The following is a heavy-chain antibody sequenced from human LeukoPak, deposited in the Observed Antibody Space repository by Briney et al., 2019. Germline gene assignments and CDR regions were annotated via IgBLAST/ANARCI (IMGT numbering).Heavy chain of an antibody. CDR3: KKDLGIAAAGTNWFDP. J-gene: IGHJ5*02. CDR1: GFTVSSNE. V-gene: IGHV3-38-3*01. D-gene: IGHD6-13*01. CDR2: ISGGST. Sequence: GGSLRLSCAASGFTVSSNEMSWVRQAPGKGLEWVSYISGGSTYYADSRKGRFTISRDNSKNTLHLQMNSLRAEDTAVYYCKKDLGIAAAGTNWFDPWGQGTLVTVSS.